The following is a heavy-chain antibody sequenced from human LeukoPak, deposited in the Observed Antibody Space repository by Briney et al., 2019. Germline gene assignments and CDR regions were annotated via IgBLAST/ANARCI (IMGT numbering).Heavy chain of an antibody. Sequence: SETLSLTCTVSGGSISSYYWSWIRQPAGKGLEWIGRIYTSGSTNYNPSLKSRVTMSVDTSKNQFSLKLSSVTAADTAVYYCARENTYYDVLSGYYSDYWGQGTLVTVSS. V-gene: IGHV4-4*07. CDR2: IYTSGST. CDR3: ARENTYYDVLSGYYSDY. D-gene: IGHD3-3*01. J-gene: IGHJ4*02. CDR1: GGSISSYY.